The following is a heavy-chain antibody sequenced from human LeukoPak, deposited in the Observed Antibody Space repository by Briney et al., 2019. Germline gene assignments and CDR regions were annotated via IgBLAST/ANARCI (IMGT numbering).Heavy chain of an antibody. CDR2: IYYSGCT. Sequence: SETLSLTCTVSGGSISSYYWSWIRQPPGKGLEWIGYIYYSGCTNYNPSLKSRVTISVDTSKNQFSLKLSSVTAADTAVYYCARDGSGSYQFDYWGQGTLVTVSS. D-gene: IGHD3-10*01. J-gene: IGHJ4*02. CDR1: GGSISSYY. V-gene: IGHV4-59*01. CDR3: ARDGSGSYQFDY.